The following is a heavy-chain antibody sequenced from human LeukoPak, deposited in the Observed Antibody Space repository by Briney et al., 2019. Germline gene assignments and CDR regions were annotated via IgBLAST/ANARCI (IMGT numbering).Heavy chain of an antibody. V-gene: IGHV3-48*01. D-gene: IGHD3-3*01. CDR1: GFTFSSYS. J-gene: IGHJ3*02. Sequence: GGSLRLSCAASGFTFSSYSMNWVRQAPGKGLEWVSYISSSSSTIYYADSVKGRFTISRDNAKNSLYLQMNSLRAEDTAVYYCAREVGYDFWSGYYARAFDIWGQGTMVTVSS. CDR2: ISSSSSTI. CDR3: AREVGYDFWSGYYARAFDI.